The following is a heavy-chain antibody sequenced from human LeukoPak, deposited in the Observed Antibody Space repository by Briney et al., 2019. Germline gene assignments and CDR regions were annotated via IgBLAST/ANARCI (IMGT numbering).Heavy chain of an antibody. J-gene: IGHJ6*03. V-gene: IGHV5-51*01. CDR2: IYPGDSDT. D-gene: IGHD2-8*01. CDR3: ARHLGDCTNGVCSYYFYMDV. Sequence: GESLKISCKGSGYSFTTCWIGWVRQMPGKGLEWMGIIYPGDSDTRYSPSFQGQVTISADKSISTAYLQWSSLKASDTAMYYCARHLGDCTNGVCSYYFYMDVWGTGTTVTVSS. CDR1: GYSFTTCW.